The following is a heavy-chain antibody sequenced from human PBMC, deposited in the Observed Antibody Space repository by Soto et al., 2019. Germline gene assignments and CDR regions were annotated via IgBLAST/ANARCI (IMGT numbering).Heavy chain of an antibody. V-gene: IGHV1-2*02. D-gene: IGHD3-22*01. CDR1: GYTFTGYY. J-gene: IGHJ4*02. CDR2: INPNSGGT. CDR3: ARRKGDYYDSNGYHYYFDY. Sequence: ASVKVSCKASGYTFTGYYMHWVRQAPGQGLEWMGWINPNSGGTKSAQKFQGRVTMTRDTSISTAYMELSRLRSDDTAVYYCARRKGDYYDSNGYHYYFDYWGQGTLVTVSS.